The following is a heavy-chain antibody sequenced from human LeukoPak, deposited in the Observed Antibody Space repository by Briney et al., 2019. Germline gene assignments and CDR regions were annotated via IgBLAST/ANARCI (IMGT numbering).Heavy chain of an antibody. CDR1: GGSSGSSSYY. J-gene: IGHJ6*03. D-gene: IGHD4-17*01. CDR3: ARGSRITVTNGYYYYMDV. V-gene: IGHV4-39*01. CDR2: IYYSGST. Sequence: SETLSLTCTVSGGSSGSSSYYWGWIRQPPGKGLEWIGTIYYSGSTYYNPSLKSRLTISVDTSKNQFSLKLSSVTAADTAVYFCARGSRITVTNGYYYYMDVWGKGTTVTVSS.